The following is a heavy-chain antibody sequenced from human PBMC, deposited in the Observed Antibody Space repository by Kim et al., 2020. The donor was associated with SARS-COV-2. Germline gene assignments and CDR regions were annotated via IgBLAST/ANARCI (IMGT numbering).Heavy chain of an antibody. V-gene: IGHV3-66*01. J-gene: IGHJ4*02. CDR2: IYSGGST. CDR1: GFTVSSNY. Sequence: GGSLRLSCAASGFTVSSNYMSWVRQAPGKGLEWVSVIYSGGSTYYADSVKGKFTISRDNSKNTLYLQMNSLRAEDTAVYYCARDGGYSGYDDYYFDYWGQLTLVTVSS. D-gene: IGHD5-12*01. CDR3: ARDGGYSGYDDYYFDY.